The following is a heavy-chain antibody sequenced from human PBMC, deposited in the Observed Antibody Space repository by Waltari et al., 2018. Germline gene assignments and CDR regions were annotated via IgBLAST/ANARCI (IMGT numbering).Heavy chain of an antibody. CDR3: AKEVRVSGTTLYSDGMDV. Sequence: QVQLVASGGGVVQPGRSLSLSCAASRFLFGSFGMPWVSQAPGKGLESVAIITFDGSNKQYADSVNGRFTISRDNYKNMLYLQMNSLKAEDTAVYYCAKEVRVSGTTLYSDGMDVWGQGTTVTVSS. J-gene: IGHJ6*02. D-gene: IGHD1-20*01. CDR2: ITFDGSNK. V-gene: IGHV3-30*18. CDR1: RFLFGSFG.